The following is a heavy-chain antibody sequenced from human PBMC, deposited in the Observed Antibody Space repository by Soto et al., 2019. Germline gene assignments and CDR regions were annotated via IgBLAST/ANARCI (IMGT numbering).Heavy chain of an antibody. CDR3: AKGFINRYFSYFDY. CDR2: KSYDGSNK. D-gene: IGHD3-9*01. J-gene: IGHJ4*02. V-gene: IGHV3-30*18. CDR1: GFTFPSNG. Sequence: GGPLRPSCAALGFTFPSNGMHWVRQSPGKGLEWVAVKSYDGSNKYYADSVKGRFTISRDNSKNTLYLQRNSLRAEDTAVYYFAKGFINRYFSYFDYWGQGTLVTVSS.